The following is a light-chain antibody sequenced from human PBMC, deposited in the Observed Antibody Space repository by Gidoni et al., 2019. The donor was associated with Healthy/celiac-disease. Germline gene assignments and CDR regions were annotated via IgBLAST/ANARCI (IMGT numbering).Light chain of an antibody. Sequence: DIQMTQSPSSLSASVGDRVTITCRASQSISSYLNWYQQKPGKAPKLLIYAAPSLQSGVPSRFSGSGSGTDFTLTISSLQPEDFATYYCQQSYSTPRTFGQGTKVESK. V-gene: IGKV1-39*01. CDR2: AAP. CDR3: QQSYSTPRT. CDR1: QSISSY. J-gene: IGKJ1*01.